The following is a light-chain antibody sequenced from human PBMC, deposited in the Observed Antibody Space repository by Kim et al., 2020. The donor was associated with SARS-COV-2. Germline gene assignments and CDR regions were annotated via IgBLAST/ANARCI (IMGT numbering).Light chain of an antibody. V-gene: IGKV3-20*01. CDR2: GAS. CDR1: QSVSSSY. J-gene: IGKJ2*01. CDR3: LQYGSSPPMYT. Sequence: EIVLTQSPGTLSLSPGERATLSCRASQSVSSSYLAWYQQKPGQAPRLLIYGASSRATGIPDRFSGSGSGTDFTLTISRLEPEDFAVYYCLQYGSSPPMYTRGQGTKLEI.